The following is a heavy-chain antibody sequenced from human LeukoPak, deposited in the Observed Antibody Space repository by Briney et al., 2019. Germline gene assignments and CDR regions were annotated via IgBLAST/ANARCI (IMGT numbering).Heavy chain of an antibody. CDR3: TRESGAFSPFGF. J-gene: IGHJ4*02. CDR1: GGSISSYY. V-gene: IGHV4-59*12. D-gene: IGHD1-26*01. CDR2: IYYSGST. Sequence: SETLSLTCTVSGGSISSYYWNWIRQSPGKGLEWIGYIYYSGSTNYNPSLESRFSMSIDKSNNHLSLEVTSVTAADTAIYYCTRESGAFSPFGFWGQGTLVTVSS.